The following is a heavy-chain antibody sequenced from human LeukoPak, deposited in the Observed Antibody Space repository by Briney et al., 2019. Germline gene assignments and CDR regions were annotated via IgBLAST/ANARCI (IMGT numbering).Heavy chain of an antibody. CDR2: SSRSGSTI. V-gene: IGHV3-48*04. Sequence: PGGSLRLSCAASGFTFSSYGMHWVRQAPGKGLEWVSYSSRSGSTIYYAESVKGRFTISRDNAKNSLYLQMNSLRAEDTAVYYCAREVGASRWSYFDYWGQGTLVTVSS. CDR1: GFTFSSYG. D-gene: IGHD6-13*01. J-gene: IGHJ4*02. CDR3: AREVGASRWSYFDY.